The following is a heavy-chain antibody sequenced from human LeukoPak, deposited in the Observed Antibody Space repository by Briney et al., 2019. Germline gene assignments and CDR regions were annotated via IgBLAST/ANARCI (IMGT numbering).Heavy chain of an antibody. J-gene: IGHJ5*02. CDR3: PGQTDYNGFDP. V-gene: IGHV3-23*01. CDR2: ISGSGGST. CDR1: GFTFSSYA. Sequence: GGSLRLSCAASGFTFSSYAMSWVRQAPGEGLEWVSAISGSGGSTYYADSVKGRFTISRDNSKNTLYLQMNSLRAEDTAVYYCPGQTDYNGFDPWGQGTLVTVSS. D-gene: IGHD5-12*01.